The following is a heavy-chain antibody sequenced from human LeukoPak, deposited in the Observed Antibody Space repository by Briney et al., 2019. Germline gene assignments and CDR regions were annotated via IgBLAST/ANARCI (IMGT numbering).Heavy chain of an antibody. CDR3: ARCYYDGSGFYYYFDY. Sequence: QPGRSLRLSCAASGFTFSSYAMHWVRQAPGKGLEWVAVISYDGSNKYYADSVKGRFTISRDNSKNTVFLQMGSLRGEDTAVYYCARCYYDGSGFYYYFDYWGQGTLVTVSS. J-gene: IGHJ4*02. D-gene: IGHD3-22*01. CDR1: GFTFSSYA. CDR2: ISYDGSNK. V-gene: IGHV3-30*14.